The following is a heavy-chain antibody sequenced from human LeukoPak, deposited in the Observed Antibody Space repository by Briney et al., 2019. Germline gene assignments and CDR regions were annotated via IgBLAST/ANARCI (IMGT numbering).Heavy chain of an antibody. CDR3: ARGWTTWYGFDY. CDR2: IYHSGST. V-gene: IGHV4-4*02. J-gene: IGHJ4*02. Sequence: SGTLSLTCAVSGGSISRSNWWSWVRQPPGKGLEWIGEIYHSGSTNYNPSLKSRLSISVDTSKNQLSLKLSSVTAADTAVYYCARGWTTWYGFDYWGQGTLVTVS. D-gene: IGHD6-13*01. CDR1: GGSISRSNW.